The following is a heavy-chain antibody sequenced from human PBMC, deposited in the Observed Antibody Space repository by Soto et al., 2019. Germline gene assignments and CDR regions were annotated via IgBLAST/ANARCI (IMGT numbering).Heavy chain of an antibody. Sequence: PSETLSLTCTVSGDSINSDYWSWVRQPPGKGLEWIGYIYNSGSTNYNPSLKSRVTMSLDPSKNQFSLKLSSVTAADTAVYYCARYLRNGLYYIDVWGEGTTVTVSS. CDR1: GDSINSDY. D-gene: IGHD3-3*01. CDR2: IYNSGST. V-gene: IGHV4-59*08. J-gene: IGHJ6*03. CDR3: ARYLRNGLYYIDV.